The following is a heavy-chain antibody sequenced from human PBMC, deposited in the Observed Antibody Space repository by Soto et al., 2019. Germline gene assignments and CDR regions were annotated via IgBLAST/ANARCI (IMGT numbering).Heavy chain of an antibody. CDR3: ARDPRALYDSSGENWFDP. Sequence: ASVKVSCKASGGTFSSYAISWVRQAPGQGLEWMGGIIPIFGTANCAQKFQGRVTITADESTSTAYMELSSLRSEDTAVYYCARDPRALYDSSGENWFDPWGQGTLVTVSS. J-gene: IGHJ5*02. D-gene: IGHD3-22*01. CDR2: IIPIFGTA. V-gene: IGHV1-69*13. CDR1: GGTFSSYA.